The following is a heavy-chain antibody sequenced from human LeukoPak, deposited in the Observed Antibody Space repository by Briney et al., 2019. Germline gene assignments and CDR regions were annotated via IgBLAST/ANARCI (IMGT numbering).Heavy chain of an antibody. J-gene: IGHJ4*02. V-gene: IGHV3-53*01. CDR3: ARDRYYYGSGSPGNFDY. Sequence: PGGSLRLSCTVSGFTVSSNSMSWVRQAPGKGLEWVSFIYSDNTHYSDSVKGRFTISRDNSKNTLYLQMNSLRAEDTAVYYCARDRYYYGSGSPGNFDYWGQGTLVTVSS. D-gene: IGHD3-10*01. CDR2: IYSDNT. CDR1: GFTVSSNS.